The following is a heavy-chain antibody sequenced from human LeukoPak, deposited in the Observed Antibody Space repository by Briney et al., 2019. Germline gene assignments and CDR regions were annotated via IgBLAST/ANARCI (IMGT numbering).Heavy chain of an antibody. CDR2: ISGSSSTI. CDR1: GFTFSSYS. CDR3: ATTRDGYYSFDY. D-gene: IGHD5-24*01. J-gene: IGHJ4*02. V-gene: IGHV3-48*02. Sequence: PGGSLRLSCAASGFTFSSYSLNWVRQAPGQGLEWVSYISGSSSTIYYADSVKGRFTISRDNAKNSLYLQMNSLRDEDTAVYYCATTRDGYYSFDYWGQGTLVTVSS.